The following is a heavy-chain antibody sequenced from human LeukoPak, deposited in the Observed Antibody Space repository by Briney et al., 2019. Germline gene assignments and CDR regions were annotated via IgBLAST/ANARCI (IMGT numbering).Heavy chain of an antibody. V-gene: IGHV4-59*01. Sequence: PSETLSLTCTVSGGSISSYYWSWIRQPPGKGLEWIGYIYYSGSTNYNPSLKSRVTISVHTSKNQFSLKLSSVTAADTAVYYCARATAGLYYYYGMDVWGQGTTVTVSS. CDR3: ARATAGLYYYYGMDV. CDR2: IYYSGST. CDR1: GGSISSYY. J-gene: IGHJ6*02.